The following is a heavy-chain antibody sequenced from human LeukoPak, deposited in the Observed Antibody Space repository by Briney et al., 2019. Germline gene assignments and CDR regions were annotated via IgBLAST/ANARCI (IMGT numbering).Heavy chain of an antibody. CDR1: GFTFSTYV. J-gene: IGHJ4*02. D-gene: IGHD3-10*01. Sequence: GGSLRLSCAASGFTFSTYVVNWVRQAPGKGLEWVSSISSSSSYIYYADSVKGRSTISRDNAKNSLYLQMNSLRAEDTAVYYCARDLFSVTMVRGEDDIDYWGQGTLVTVSS. V-gene: IGHV3-21*01. CDR2: ISSSSSYI. CDR3: ARDLFSVTMVRGEDDIDY.